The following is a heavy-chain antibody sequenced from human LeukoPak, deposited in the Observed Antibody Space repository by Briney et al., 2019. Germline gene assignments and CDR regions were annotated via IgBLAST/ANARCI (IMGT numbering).Heavy chain of an antibody. CDR2: MSYDGGNK. D-gene: IGHD3/OR15-3a*01. Sequence: GGSLRLSCAASGFTFGSFAMYWVRQAPGKGLHWVAMMSYDGGNKYYADSVKGRFTISRDNSKNTLFLEMNSLRAEDTAIYYCARDRGGTGDLKYCYGMDVWGQGTTVTVSS. CDR1: GFTFGSFA. V-gene: IGHV3-30*04. CDR3: ARDRGGTGDLKYCYGMDV. J-gene: IGHJ6*02.